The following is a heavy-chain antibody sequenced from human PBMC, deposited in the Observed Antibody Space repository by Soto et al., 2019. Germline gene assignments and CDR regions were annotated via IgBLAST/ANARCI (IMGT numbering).Heavy chain of an antibody. CDR1: GGSISSSNW. CDR3: ARPLAYCSSTSCYRDYYYYMDV. Sequence: SETLSLTCAVSGGSISSSNWWSWVRQPPGKGLEWIGEIYHSGSTNYNPSLKSRVTISVDTSKNQFSLKLSSVTAADTAVYYCARPLAYCSSTSCYRDYYYYMDVWGKGTTVTVSS. V-gene: IGHV4-4*02. D-gene: IGHD2-2*01. J-gene: IGHJ6*03. CDR2: IYHSGST.